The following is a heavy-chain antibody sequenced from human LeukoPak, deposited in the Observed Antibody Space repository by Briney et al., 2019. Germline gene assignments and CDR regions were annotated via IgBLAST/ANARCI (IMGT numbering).Heavy chain of an antibody. D-gene: IGHD1-1*01. Sequence: PGGSLRLSCAASGFTFSSYAMSWVRQAPGKGLEWVSSISSSSSYIYYADSVKGRFTISRDNAKNSLYLQMNSLRAEDTAVYYCARGRTPTGRNWKGYYFDYWGQGTLVTVSS. CDR2: ISSSSSYI. CDR3: ARGRTPTGRNWKGYYFDY. J-gene: IGHJ4*02. CDR1: GFTFSSYA. V-gene: IGHV3-21*01.